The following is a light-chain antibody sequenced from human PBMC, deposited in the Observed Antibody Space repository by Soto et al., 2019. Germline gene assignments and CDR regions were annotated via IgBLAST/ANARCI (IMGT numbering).Light chain of an antibody. CDR2: GAS. Sequence: EIVLTQSPGTLSLSPGERATLSCSASQSISSSYLAWYQQKPGQAPRLLIFGASSRATGIPDRFSGSGPGTDFTLTISRLEPEDFAVYYCQQYGSSPPWTFGQGTKVDIK. CDR1: QSISSSY. J-gene: IGKJ1*01. CDR3: QQYGSSPPWT. V-gene: IGKV3-20*01.